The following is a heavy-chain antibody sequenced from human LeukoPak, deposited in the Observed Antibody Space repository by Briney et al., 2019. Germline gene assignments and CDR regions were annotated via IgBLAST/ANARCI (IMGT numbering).Heavy chain of an antibody. CDR1: GYTFTSYY. J-gene: IGHJ4*02. CDR3: ARVCSGGSCYSEIDY. CDR2: INPSGGST. Sequence: ASVKVSCKASGYTFTSYYVHWVRQAPGQGLEWMGIINPSGGSTSYAQKFQGRVTMTRDTSTSTVYMELSSLRSEDTAVYYCARVCSGGSCYSEIDYWGQGTLVTVSS. D-gene: IGHD2-15*01. V-gene: IGHV1-46*01.